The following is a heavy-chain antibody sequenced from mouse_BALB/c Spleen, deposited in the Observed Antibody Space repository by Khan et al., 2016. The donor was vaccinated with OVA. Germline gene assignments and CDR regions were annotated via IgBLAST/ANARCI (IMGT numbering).Heavy chain of an antibody. CDR1: GYSITSGYG. CDR2: ISYSGST. D-gene: IGHD1-2*01. V-gene: IGHV3-2*02. Sequence: VQLKQSGPGLVKPSQSLSLTCTVTGYSITSGYGWNWIRQFPGNKLEWMGYISYSGSTNNNPSLKSQISITRDTSKNQFFLQLNSVTTEYTATYYYARTARIKYWGQGTTLTVSS. CDR3: ARTARIKY. J-gene: IGHJ2*01.